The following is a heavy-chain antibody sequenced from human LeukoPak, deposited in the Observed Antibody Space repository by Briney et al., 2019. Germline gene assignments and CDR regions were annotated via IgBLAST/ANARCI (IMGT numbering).Heavy chain of an antibody. J-gene: IGHJ3*01. D-gene: IGHD3-22*01. CDR2: ISSSGSPI. V-gene: IGHV3-48*03. Sequence: PGGSLRLSCAASGFTFSNYEMNWVRQAPGKGLEWVSYISSSGSPILYADSVKGRFTISRDNSKNTLSLQMNSLRAEDTAVYYCAKDSGNYYDSSGYFVSAFDVWGQGTMVTVSS. CDR1: GFTFSNYE. CDR3: AKDSGNYYDSSGYFVSAFDV.